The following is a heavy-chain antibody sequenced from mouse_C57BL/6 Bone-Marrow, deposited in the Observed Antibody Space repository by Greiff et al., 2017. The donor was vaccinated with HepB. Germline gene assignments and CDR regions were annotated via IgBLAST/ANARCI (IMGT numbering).Heavy chain of an antibody. CDR2: INPGSGGT. CDR3: ARRETVMDY. V-gene: IGHV1-54*01. J-gene: IGHJ4*01. D-gene: IGHD1-1*01. Sequence: QVQLKQSGAELVRPGTSVKVSCKASGYAFTNYLIEWVKQRPGQGLEWIGVINPGSGGTNYNEKFKGKATLTADKSSSTAYMQLSSLTSEDSAVYFCARRETVMDYWGQGTSVTVSS. CDR1: GYAFTNYL.